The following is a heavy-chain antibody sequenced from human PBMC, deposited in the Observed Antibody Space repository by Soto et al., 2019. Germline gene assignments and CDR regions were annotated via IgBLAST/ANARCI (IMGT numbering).Heavy chain of an antibody. D-gene: IGHD5-18*01. CDR1: GFTFSSYA. V-gene: IGHV3-30-3*01. CDR2: ISYDGSNK. CDR3: ARYHTAMVTVDY. Sequence: QVQLVESGGGVVQPGRSLRLSCAASGFTFSSYAMHWVRQAPGKGLEWVAVISYDGSNKYYADSVKGRFTISRDNSKNTLYLQTNSLRAEDTAVYYCARYHTAMVTVDYWGQGTLVTVSS. J-gene: IGHJ4*02.